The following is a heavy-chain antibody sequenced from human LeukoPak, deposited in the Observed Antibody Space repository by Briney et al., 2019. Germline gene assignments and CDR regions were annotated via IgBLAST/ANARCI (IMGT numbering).Heavy chain of an antibody. J-gene: IGHJ5*02. CDR1: GFTFSTYG. V-gene: IGHV3-21*01. CDR3: ARDYRSMVRGVTIFDP. D-gene: IGHD3-10*01. Sequence: GGSLRLSCAASGFTFSTYGMNWVRQAPGKGLEWVSSINYDSSDIYYADSLKGRFTISRDNAKNSLFLQMNSLGAEDTAVYYCARDYRSMVRGVTIFDPWGQGTLVTVSS. CDR2: INYDSSDI.